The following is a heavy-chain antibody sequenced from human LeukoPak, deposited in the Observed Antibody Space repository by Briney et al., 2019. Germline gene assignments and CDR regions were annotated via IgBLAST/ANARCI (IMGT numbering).Heavy chain of an antibody. CDR2: ISSSGSTI. J-gene: IGHJ3*02. CDR1: GFTFSDYY. D-gene: IGHD3-3*01. Sequence: GGSLRLSCAASGFTFSDYYMSWIRQAPGKGLEWVSYISSSGSTIYYADSVKGRFTISRDNAKNSLYLQMNSLRAEDTAVYYCARGYDFWSGYYQQHAFDIWGQGTMVTVSS. CDR3: ARGYDFWSGYYQQHAFDI. V-gene: IGHV3-11*04.